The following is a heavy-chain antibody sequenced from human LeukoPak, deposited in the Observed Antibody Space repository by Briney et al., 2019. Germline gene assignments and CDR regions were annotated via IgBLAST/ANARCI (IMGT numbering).Heavy chain of an antibody. D-gene: IGHD2-21*01. CDR2: IFYSGTT. CDR3: ARDSPYGQGVY. Sequence: SETLSLTCTVSGGSFSGGNYYWGWIRQPPGKGLEWIGSIFYSGTTYFNPSLKSRVTISVDTSKNQFSLKLSSVTAADTAVYYCARDSPYGQGVYWGQGTLVTVSS. CDR1: GGSFSGGNYY. J-gene: IGHJ4*02. V-gene: IGHV4-39*07.